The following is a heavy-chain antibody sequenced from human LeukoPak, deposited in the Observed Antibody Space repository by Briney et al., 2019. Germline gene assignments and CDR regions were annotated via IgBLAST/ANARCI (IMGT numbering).Heavy chain of an antibody. CDR2: MNPNSGNT. Sequence: ASVKVSCKASGYSFSSYGIGWVRQATGQGLEWMGWMNPNSGNTGYAQKFQGRVTMTRNTSISTAYMELSSLRSEDTAVYYCAIGQQLVRGAFDIWGQGTMVTVSS. CDR3: AIGQQLVRGAFDI. CDR1: GYSFSSYG. D-gene: IGHD6-13*01. J-gene: IGHJ3*02. V-gene: IGHV1-8*02.